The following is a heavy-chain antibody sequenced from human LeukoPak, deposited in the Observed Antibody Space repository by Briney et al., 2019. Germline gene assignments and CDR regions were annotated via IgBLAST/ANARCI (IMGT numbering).Heavy chain of an antibody. J-gene: IGHJ4*02. CDR1: GGSISSGDYY. CDR3: ASGTVVTAIHFDY. D-gene: IGHD2-21*02. CDR2: IYYSGST. Sequence: SETLSLTCTVSGGSISSGDYYWSWIRQPPGTGLEWIGYIYYSGSTYYNPSLKSRVTISVDTSKNQFSLKLSSVTAADTAVYYCASGTVVTAIHFDYWGQGTLVTVSS. V-gene: IGHV4-30-4*01.